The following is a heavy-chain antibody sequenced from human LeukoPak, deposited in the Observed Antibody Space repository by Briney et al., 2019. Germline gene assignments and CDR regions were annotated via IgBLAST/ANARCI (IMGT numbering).Heavy chain of an antibody. J-gene: IGHJ4*02. CDR2: ISYDGSNK. D-gene: IGHD6-19*01. Sequence: TGGSLRLSCAASGFTFSSYAMHWVRQAPGKGLEWVAVISYDGSNKYYADSVKGRFTISRDNSKNTLYLQMNSLRAADTAVYYCARAEAVAGRRGFDYWGQGTLVTVSS. V-gene: IGHV3-30-3*01. CDR1: GFTFSSYA. CDR3: ARAEAVAGRRGFDY.